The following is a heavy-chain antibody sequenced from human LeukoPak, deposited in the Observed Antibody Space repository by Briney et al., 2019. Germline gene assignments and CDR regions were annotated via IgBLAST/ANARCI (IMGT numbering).Heavy chain of an antibody. CDR2: IKQDGSEK. Sequence: GGSLRLSCAASGFTFSSYWMSWVRQAPGKGLEWVANIKQDGSEKYYVDSVKGRFTISRDNAKNSLYLQMNSLRAEDTAVYYLARDIYSYDSSGYYYYYGMDVWGQGTTVTVSS. V-gene: IGHV3-7*05. CDR1: GFTFSSYW. CDR3: ARDIYSYDSSGYYYYYGMDV. D-gene: IGHD3-22*01. J-gene: IGHJ6*02.